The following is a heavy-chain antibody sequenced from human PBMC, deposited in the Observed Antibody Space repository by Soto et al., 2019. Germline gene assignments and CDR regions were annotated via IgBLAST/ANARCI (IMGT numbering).Heavy chain of an antibody. J-gene: IGHJ4*02. CDR2: IYFDGITT. V-gene: IGHV3-74*01. Sequence: GGSLRLSCTASGFTFNTHWMHWVRQAPGKGLVWVSRIYFDGITTNYADSVKGRLTVSRDNAKNTVYLHVNTLRDEDTAVYYCARGGAMGVDYWGQGTLVTVYS. D-gene: IGHD1-26*01. CDR1: GFTFNTHW. CDR3: ARGGAMGVDY.